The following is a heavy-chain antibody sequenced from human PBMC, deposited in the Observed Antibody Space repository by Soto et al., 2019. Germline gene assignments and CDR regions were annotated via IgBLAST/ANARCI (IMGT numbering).Heavy chain of an antibody. Sequence: EVQLVESGGGLVQPGGSLRLSCAASGFTFSSYAMHWVRQAPGKGLEYVSAISSNGGSTYYANSVKGRFTISRDNSKNTLYLQMGSLRAEDMAVYCCARDNYYGSGSYLWFDPWGQGTLVTVSS. V-gene: IGHV3-64*01. CDR2: ISSNGGST. CDR3: ARDNYYGSGSYLWFDP. CDR1: GFTFSSYA. D-gene: IGHD3-10*01. J-gene: IGHJ5*02.